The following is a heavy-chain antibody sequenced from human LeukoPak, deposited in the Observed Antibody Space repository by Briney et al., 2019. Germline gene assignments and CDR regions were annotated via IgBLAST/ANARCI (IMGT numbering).Heavy chain of an antibody. J-gene: IGHJ5*02. CDR1: GGSISSSSYY. D-gene: IGHD6-19*01. CDR3: ARDGGASGWYESYNWFDP. CDR2: IYYSGST. Sequence: PSETLSLTCTVSGGSISSSSYYWSWIRQPPGKGLEWIGYIYYSGSTNYNPSLKSRVTISVDTSKNQFSLKLSSVTAADTAVYYCARDGGASGWYESYNWFDPWGQGTLVTVSS. V-gene: IGHV4-61*01.